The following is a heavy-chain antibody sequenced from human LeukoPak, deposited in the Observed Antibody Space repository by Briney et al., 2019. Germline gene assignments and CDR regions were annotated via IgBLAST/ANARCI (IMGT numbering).Heavy chain of an antibody. CDR1: GGSISSYY. V-gene: IGHV4-59*08. Sequence: SETLSLTCTVSGGSISSYYWSWIRQPPGKGLEWIGYNYYSGSTNYNPSLKSRVTISVDTSKNQFSLKLSSVTAADTAVYYCARRSGGSGWYYFDYWGQGTLVTVSS. D-gene: IGHD6-19*01. CDR2: NYYSGST. CDR3: ARRSGGSGWYYFDY. J-gene: IGHJ4*02.